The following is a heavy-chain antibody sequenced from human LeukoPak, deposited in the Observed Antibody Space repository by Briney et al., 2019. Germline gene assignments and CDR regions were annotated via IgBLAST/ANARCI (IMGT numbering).Heavy chain of an antibody. J-gene: IGHJ4*02. CDR3: ARDLSGYSYGSAIDY. Sequence: ASVKVSCKASGYTFTDYYINWVRQAPGQGLEWMGIINPSGGSTSYAQKFQGRVTMTRDMSTSTVYMELSSLRSEDTAVYYCARDLSGYSYGSAIDYWGQGTLVTVSS. D-gene: IGHD5-18*01. V-gene: IGHV1-46*01. CDR1: GYTFTDYY. CDR2: INPSGGST.